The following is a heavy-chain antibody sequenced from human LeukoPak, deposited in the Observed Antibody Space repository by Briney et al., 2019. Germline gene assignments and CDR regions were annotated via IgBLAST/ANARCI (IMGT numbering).Heavy chain of an antibody. CDR2: ISSSGSTI. D-gene: IGHD2-2*01. J-gene: IGHJ6*02. Sequence: PGGSLRLSCAASGFTFSDYYMSWIRQAPGKGREWVSYISSSGSTIYYADSVKGRFTISRDNAKNSLYLQMNSLRAEDTAVYYCARDPRYCSSTSCYYYYGMDVWCQGTTVTVSS. CDR3: ARDPRYCSSTSCYYYYGMDV. V-gene: IGHV3-11*01. CDR1: GFTFSDYY.